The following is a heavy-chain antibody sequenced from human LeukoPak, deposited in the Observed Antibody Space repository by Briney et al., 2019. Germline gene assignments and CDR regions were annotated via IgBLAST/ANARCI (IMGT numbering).Heavy chain of an antibody. CDR3: ARVSSGWYDAFDI. V-gene: IGHV4-59*01. Sequence: SETLSLTCTVSGGSISSYYWSWIRQPPGTGLEWIGYIYYSGSTNYNPSLKSRVTISVDTSKNQFSLKLSSVTAADTAVYYCARVSSGWYDAFDIWGQGTMVTVSS. D-gene: IGHD6-19*01. CDR2: IYYSGST. J-gene: IGHJ3*02. CDR1: GGSISSYY.